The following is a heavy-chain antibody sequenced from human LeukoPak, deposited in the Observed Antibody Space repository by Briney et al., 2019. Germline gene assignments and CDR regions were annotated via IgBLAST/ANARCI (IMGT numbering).Heavy chain of an antibody. CDR2: IYHSGST. Sequence: SETLSLTCAVSGYSISSGYYWGWIRQPPGKGLEWIGSIYHSGSTYYNPSLKSRVTISVDTSKNQFSLKLSSVTAADTAVYYCARDKDYYYMDVWGTGTTVTVSS. CDR3: ARDKDYYYMDV. J-gene: IGHJ6*03. V-gene: IGHV4-38-2*02. CDR1: GYSISSGYY.